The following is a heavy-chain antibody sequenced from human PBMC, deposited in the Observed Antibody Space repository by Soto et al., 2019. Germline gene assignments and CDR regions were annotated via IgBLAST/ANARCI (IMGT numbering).Heavy chain of an antibody. CDR3: AREIGEGWLPPVLGFDY. CDR1: GFTFSSYG. Sequence: GGSLRLSCAASGFTFSSYGMHWVRQAPGKGLEWVAVIWYDGSNKYYADSVKGRFTISRDNSKNTLYLQMNSLRAEDTAVYYCAREIGEGWLPPVLGFDYWGQGTLVTVSS. V-gene: IGHV3-33*01. CDR2: IWYDGSNK. D-gene: IGHD3-22*01. J-gene: IGHJ4*02.